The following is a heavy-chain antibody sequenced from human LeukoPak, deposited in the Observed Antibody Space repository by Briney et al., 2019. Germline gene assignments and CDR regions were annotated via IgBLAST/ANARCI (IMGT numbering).Heavy chain of an antibody. CDR3: AAAYSSGWYSPYY. CDR2: INPNSGGT. D-gene: IGHD6-19*01. Sequence: ASVKVSCKASGYTFTGYYMHWVRQAPGQGLEWMGWINPNSGGTNYAQKFQGRVIMTRDTSISTAYMELSRLRSDDTAVYYCAAAYSSGWYSPYYWGQGTLVTVSS. CDR1: GYTFTGYY. J-gene: IGHJ4*02. V-gene: IGHV1-2*02.